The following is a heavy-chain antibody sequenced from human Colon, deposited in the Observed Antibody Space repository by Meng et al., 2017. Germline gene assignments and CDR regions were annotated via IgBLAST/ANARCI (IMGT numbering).Heavy chain of an antibody. CDR3: ARDGKIALAETPSAEYFQH. D-gene: IGHD6-19*01. V-gene: IGHV1-18*01. Sequence: HVEFGQSGTEVKKSGGSVKVSCKVSVSIFRSYGSSWWRQAPGQGLEWMGWISGYNGDTYYAQKFQDRVTMTTDTSTSTAYMELRSLRSDDTAVYYCARDGKIALAETPSAEYFQHWGQGTLVTVSS. J-gene: IGHJ1*01. CDR2: ISGYNGDT. CDR1: VSIFRSYG.